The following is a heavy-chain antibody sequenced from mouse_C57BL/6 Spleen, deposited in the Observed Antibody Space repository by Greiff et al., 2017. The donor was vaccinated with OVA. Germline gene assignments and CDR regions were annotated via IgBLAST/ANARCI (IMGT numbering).Heavy chain of an antibody. CDR3: TEDYGSSYWYFDV. J-gene: IGHJ1*03. CDR1: GYTFTDYE. D-gene: IGHD1-1*01. Sequence: QVQLQQSGAELVRPGASVTLSCKASGYTFTDYEMHWVKQTPVHGLEWIGAIDPETGGTAYNQKFKGKAILTADKSSSTAYMELRSLTSEDSAVYYCTEDYGSSYWYFDVWGTGTTVTVSS. V-gene: IGHV1-15*01. CDR2: IDPETGGT.